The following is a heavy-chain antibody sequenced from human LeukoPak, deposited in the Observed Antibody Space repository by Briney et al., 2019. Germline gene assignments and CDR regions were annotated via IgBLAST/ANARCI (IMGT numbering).Heavy chain of an antibody. J-gene: IGHJ4*02. D-gene: IGHD1-26*01. CDR1: GFTFSSYA. V-gene: IGHV3-23*01. CDR2: IVSSGGNT. CDR3: AKGGKWDVTPFDY. Sequence: GGSLRLSCAASGFTFSSYAMNWVRQAAGKGLEWVSTIVSSGGNTYYADSVKGRFTISRDNSMNTLYLQMNSLRAEDTAVYYCAKGGKWDVTPFDYWGQGTLVTVSS.